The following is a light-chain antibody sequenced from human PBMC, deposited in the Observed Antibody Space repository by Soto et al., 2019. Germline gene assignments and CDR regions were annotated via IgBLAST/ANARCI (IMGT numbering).Light chain of an antibody. Sequence: QSALTQPPSASGSPGQSVTISCTGSSSDVGDYNLVSWYQQHPGKAPKLIISEVSNRPSGVPDRVSGSKSGNTASLAVSGLQAEDDADYYCSSFAGSNNLVFGGGTKLTVL. J-gene: IGLJ2*01. V-gene: IGLV2-8*01. CDR2: EVS. CDR1: SSDVGDYNL. CDR3: SSFAGSNNLV.